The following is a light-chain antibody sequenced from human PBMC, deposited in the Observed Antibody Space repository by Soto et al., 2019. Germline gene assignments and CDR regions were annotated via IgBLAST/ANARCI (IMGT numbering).Light chain of an antibody. Sequence: TVLTQSPGTLSLSPAERATLSCRASQSVSSSYLAWYQQKPGQAPRLLIYGASSRATGIPDRFSGSGSGTDFTLTISRLEPEDFAVYYCQQYGSSPLTFGGGTKVDIK. CDR2: GAS. CDR1: QSVSSSY. CDR3: QQYGSSPLT. J-gene: IGKJ4*01. V-gene: IGKV3-20*01.